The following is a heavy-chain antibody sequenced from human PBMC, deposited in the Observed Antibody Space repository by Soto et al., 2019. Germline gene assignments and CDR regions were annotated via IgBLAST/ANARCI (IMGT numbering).Heavy chain of an antibody. V-gene: IGHV1-8*02. CDR1: GYTFTSYG. J-gene: IGHJ5*02. CDR3: AREVSYWFDP. D-gene: IGHD2-8*01. Sequence: ASVKVSCKASGYTFTSYGISWVRQATGQGLEWMGWMNPSSGNTGYAQKFQGRVTMTRNTSISTAYMELSSLRSEDTAVYYCAREVSYWFDPWGQGTLVTVSS. CDR2: MNPSSGNT.